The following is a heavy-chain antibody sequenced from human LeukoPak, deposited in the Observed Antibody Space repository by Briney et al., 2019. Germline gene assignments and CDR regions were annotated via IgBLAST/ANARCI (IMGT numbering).Heavy chain of an antibody. CDR2: IYSGGST. J-gene: IGHJ6*03. V-gene: IGHV3-66*01. CDR1: GFTVSNNY. Sequence: PGGSLRLSCAASGFTVSNNYMRWVRQAPGKGLEWVSLIYSGGSTYYADSVKGRFIISRDNSKNTLYLQMNSLRAEDTAVYYCSRDPYSGSYGNYYYYFMDVWGKGTTVTISS. CDR3: SRDPYSGSYGNYYYYFMDV. D-gene: IGHD1-26*01.